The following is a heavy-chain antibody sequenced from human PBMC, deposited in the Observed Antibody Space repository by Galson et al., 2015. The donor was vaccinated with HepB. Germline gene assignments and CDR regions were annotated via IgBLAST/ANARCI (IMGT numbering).Heavy chain of an antibody. D-gene: IGHD3-16*01. CDR1: GYTFTGYY. CDR3: ARSPDGIWGDY. Sequence: SVKVSCKASGYTFTGYYMHWVRQAPGQGPEWMGWINPDSGGTNYAQKFQGRVTMTRDTSISTAYMELSSLRSDGTAVYYCARSPDGIWGDYWGQGTLVTVSS. CDR2: INPDSGGT. V-gene: IGHV1-2*02. J-gene: IGHJ4*02.